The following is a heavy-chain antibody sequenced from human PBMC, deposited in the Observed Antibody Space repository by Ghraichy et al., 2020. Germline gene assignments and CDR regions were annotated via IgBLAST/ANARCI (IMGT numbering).Heavy chain of an antibody. Sequence: SETLSLTCTVSGGSISSGSYYWSWIRQPAGKGLEWIGRIYTSGSTNYNPSLKSRVTISVDTSKNQFSLKLSSVTAADTAVYYCARSPIQSSGHDYWGQGTLVTVSS. V-gene: IGHV4-61*02. CDR2: IYTSGST. CDR1: GGSISSGSYY. J-gene: IGHJ4*02. D-gene: IGHD6-19*01. CDR3: ARSPIQSSGHDY.